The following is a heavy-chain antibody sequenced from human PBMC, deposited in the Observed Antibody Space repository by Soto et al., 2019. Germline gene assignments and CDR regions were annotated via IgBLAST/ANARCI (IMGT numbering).Heavy chain of an antibody. J-gene: IGHJ5*02. D-gene: IGHD6-6*01. V-gene: IGHV1-8*01. CDR1: GYTFINHD. Sequence: QVPLVQSGAEVRKPGASVKVSCKASGYTFINHDINWVRQAAGQGLEWMGWMNPNTGNKRFAQRFQGRITMTTNTSISTAYMELSSLRSEDTALYYCARGPFRASSHWFDPWGQGALVTVSS. CDR2: MNPNTGNK. CDR3: ARGPFRASSHWFDP.